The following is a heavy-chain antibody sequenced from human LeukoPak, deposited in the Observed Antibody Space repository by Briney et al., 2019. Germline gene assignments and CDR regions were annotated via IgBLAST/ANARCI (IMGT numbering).Heavy chain of an antibody. D-gene: IGHD5-12*01. CDR3: ARDGEWLDAFDI. CDR1: GYSISSGYY. Sequence: KPSETLFLTCAVSGYSISSGYYWGWIRQPPGKGLEWIGSIHHSGNTYYKPSLKSRVTISVDTSKNQFSLKLSSVTAADTAVYYCARDGEWLDAFDIWGQGTMVTVSS. CDR2: IHHSGNT. V-gene: IGHV4-38-2*02. J-gene: IGHJ3*02.